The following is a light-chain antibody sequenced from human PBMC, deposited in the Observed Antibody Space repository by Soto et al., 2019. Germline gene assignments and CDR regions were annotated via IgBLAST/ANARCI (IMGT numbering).Light chain of an antibody. Sequence: ERVMTQFPATLSVSPGERTTLSCRASQSLSDNLAWCQQRTRQAPRLLFYRASTRGTGVPARFSASGSGTEFTLTTSSLLSADSAVFYCHQYSNWPPRTFGPGTKVDIK. CDR3: HQYSNWPPRT. J-gene: IGKJ1*01. V-gene: IGKV3-15*01. CDR2: RAS. CDR1: QSLSDN.